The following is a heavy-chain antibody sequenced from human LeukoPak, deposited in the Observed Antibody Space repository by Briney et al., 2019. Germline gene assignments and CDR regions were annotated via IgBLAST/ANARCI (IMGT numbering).Heavy chain of an antibody. V-gene: IGHV3-48*02. J-gene: IGHJ4*02. CDR1: GFTFSSYS. D-gene: IGHD3-3*01. CDR3: ARALGLEIDY. CDR2: IGSSSSSI. Sequence: PGGSLRLSCAASGFTFSSYSMNWVRQPPGKGLEGVSCIGSSSSSIYYADSVKGRFTISRDNANNSLYLQMNSLRDEDTAVYYCARALGLEIDYWGQGTLVTVSS.